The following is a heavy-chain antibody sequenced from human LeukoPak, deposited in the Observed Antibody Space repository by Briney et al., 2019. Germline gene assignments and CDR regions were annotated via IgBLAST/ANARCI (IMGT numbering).Heavy chain of an antibody. J-gene: IGHJ6*03. CDR1: GFTFSSYS. Sequence: PGGSLRLSCAASGFTFSSYSMNWVRQAPGKGLEWVSYINSSSSTIYYADSVKGRFTIYRDNAKNPLYLQMNSVRAEDTAVYYCAREEYDFFLMDVWGKGTTVSVSS. D-gene: IGHD3-3*01. CDR3: AREEYDFFLMDV. CDR2: INSSSSTI. V-gene: IGHV3-48*04.